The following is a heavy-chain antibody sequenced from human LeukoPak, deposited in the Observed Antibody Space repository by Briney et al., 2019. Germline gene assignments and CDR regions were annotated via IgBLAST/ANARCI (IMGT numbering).Heavy chain of an antibody. CDR3: ARDGLGTTVTPYPYYYYYYMDV. Sequence: SETLSLTCTVSGGSISSYYWSWIRQPPRKGLEWIGRIYTSGSTNYNPSLKSRVTMSVDTSKNQFSLKLSSVTAADTAVYYCARDGLGTTVTPYPYYYYYYMDVWGKGTTVTVS. D-gene: IGHD4-17*01. CDR2: IYTSGST. CDR1: GGSISSYY. V-gene: IGHV4-4*07. J-gene: IGHJ6*03.